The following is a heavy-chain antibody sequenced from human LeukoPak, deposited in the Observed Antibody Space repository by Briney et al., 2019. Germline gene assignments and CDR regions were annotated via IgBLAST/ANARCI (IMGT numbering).Heavy chain of an antibody. D-gene: IGHD3-10*01. Sequence: PSETLSLTCTVSGGAITSGGYSWSWIRQPPGKGLEWIGCIYDRGPAYYNPSLKSRFTISVDRPKNQFFLNVTSLTAADTAVYYCARSRQASGLLSSWGQGTRVVVSS. J-gene: IGHJ5*02. CDR2: IYDRGPA. CDR3: ARSRQASGLLSS. V-gene: IGHV4-30-2*01. CDR1: GGAITSGGYS.